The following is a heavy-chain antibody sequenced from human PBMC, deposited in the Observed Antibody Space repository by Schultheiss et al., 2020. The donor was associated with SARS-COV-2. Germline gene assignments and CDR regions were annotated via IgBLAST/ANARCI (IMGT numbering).Heavy chain of an antibody. Sequence: ASVKVSCKASGYTFTGYYMHWVRQAPVQGLEWMGWINPNSGGTNYAQKFQGWITMTRDTSIITAYMERCRLESYGTTVYYCATDSPSIALAGTHDYCGIDGWGQGTTVTVSS. CDR2: INPNSGGT. CDR1: GYTFTGYY. CDR3: ATDSPSIALAGTHDYCGIDG. J-gene: IGHJ6*02. D-gene: IGHD6-19*01. V-gene: IGHV1-2*04.